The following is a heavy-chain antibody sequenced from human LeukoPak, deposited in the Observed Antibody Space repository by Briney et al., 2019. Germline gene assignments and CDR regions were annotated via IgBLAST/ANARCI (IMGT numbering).Heavy chain of an antibody. D-gene: IGHD3-3*01. V-gene: IGHV1-18*04. CDR3: ARVSYDFWSGYSHAFDI. CDR2: ISAYNGNT. J-gene: IGHJ3*02. Sequence: ASVKVSCKASGYTFTSYGISWVRQAPGQGLEWMGWISAYNGNTNYAQKLQGGVTMTTDTSTSTAYTELRSLRSDDTAVYYCARVSYDFWSGYSHAFDIWGQGTMVTVSS. CDR1: GYTFTSYG.